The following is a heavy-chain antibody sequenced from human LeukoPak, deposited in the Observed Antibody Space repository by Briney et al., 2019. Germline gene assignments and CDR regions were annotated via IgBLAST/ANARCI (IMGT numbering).Heavy chain of an antibody. CDR3: ARGEDTAMVTGGYNWFDP. CDR1: GYTFSSYG. V-gene: IGHV1-18*01. D-gene: IGHD5-18*01. Sequence: ASVKVSCKASGYTFSSYGISWVRQAPGQGLEWMGWISAYNGNTNYAQKLQGRVTMTTDTSTSTAYMEVRSLRSDDTAVYYCARGEDTAMVTGGYNWFDPWGQGTLVTVSS. J-gene: IGHJ5*02. CDR2: ISAYNGNT.